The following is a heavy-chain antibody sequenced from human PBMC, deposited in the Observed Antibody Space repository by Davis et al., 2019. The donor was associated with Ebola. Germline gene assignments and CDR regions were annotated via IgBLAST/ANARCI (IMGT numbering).Heavy chain of an antibody. D-gene: IGHD2/OR15-2a*01. CDR3: ARAPLESFDY. Sequence: MPSETLSLTCAVYGGSLRGHYWSWLRQPPGKGLEWVGSIYSGGSTYYNPSLKSRVTLSVDTSKNQFSLKVNSLTAADTAVYYCARAPLESFDYWGQGSLVTVSS. CDR1: GGSLRGHY. J-gene: IGHJ4*02. CDR2: IYSGGST. V-gene: IGHV4-34*01.